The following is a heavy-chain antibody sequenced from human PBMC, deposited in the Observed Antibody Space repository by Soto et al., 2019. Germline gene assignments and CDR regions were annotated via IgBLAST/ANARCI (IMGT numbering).Heavy chain of an antibody. CDR1: GDTFTNFA. D-gene: IGHD5-18*01. V-gene: IGHV1-69*19. J-gene: IGHJ6*02. CDR2: IIPMFDTP. CDR3: AAGGHNDGYNYYHGMDV. Sequence: QVQVVQSGAEVKKPGSSVKVSCKVSGDTFTNFAISWVRQAPGQGLEWMGGIIPMFDTPHYAQNFRGRVTITDDGATTTAYMELNSLRSADTAVYYCAAGGHNDGYNYYHGMDVWGQGTTVTVS.